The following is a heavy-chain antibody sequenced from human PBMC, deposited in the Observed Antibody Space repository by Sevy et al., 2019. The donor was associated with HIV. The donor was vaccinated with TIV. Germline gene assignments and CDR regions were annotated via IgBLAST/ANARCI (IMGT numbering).Heavy chain of an antibody. D-gene: IGHD1-26*01. CDR3: ARDRGGSYYGREINFDY. J-gene: IGHJ4*02. Sequence: GGSLRLSCAASGFTFSSYSMNWVRQAPGKGLEWVSYISSSSSTIYYADSVKGRFTISRDNAKNSLYLQMNSLRDEDTAVYDCARDRGGSYYGREINFDYWGQGTLVTVSS. CDR2: ISSSSSTI. CDR1: GFTFSSYS. V-gene: IGHV3-48*02.